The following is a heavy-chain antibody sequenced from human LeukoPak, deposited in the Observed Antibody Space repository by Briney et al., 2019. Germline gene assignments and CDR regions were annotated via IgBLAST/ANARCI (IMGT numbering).Heavy chain of an antibody. CDR2: IGGGDT. CDR3: AKDMINGNGEYDAFDI. Sequence: PGGSLRLSCVTSGFPFHIYAMHWVRQAPGKGPEWVAGIGGGDTYYADSVRGRFTISRDDSRTTVHLQMNILRVDDTAIYYCAKDMINGNGEYDAFDIWGRGTTVSVSS. CDR1: GFPFHIYA. D-gene: IGHD4-17*01. J-gene: IGHJ3*02. V-gene: IGHV3-23*01.